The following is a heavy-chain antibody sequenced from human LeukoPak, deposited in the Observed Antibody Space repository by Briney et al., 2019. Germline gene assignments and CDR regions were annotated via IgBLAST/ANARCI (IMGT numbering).Heavy chain of an antibody. Sequence: SETLSLTCTVSGGSISSSISYWGWIRQPPGKGLEWIGNIYYSGNTYYNPSLKSRVTISVDTSKNQFSLKLSSVTAADTAVYYCARVIRGINNWNPFYYFDYWGQGTLVTVSS. CDR1: GGSISSSISY. V-gene: IGHV4-39*07. CDR2: IYYSGNT. CDR3: ARVIRGINNWNPFYYFDY. J-gene: IGHJ4*02. D-gene: IGHD1-20*01.